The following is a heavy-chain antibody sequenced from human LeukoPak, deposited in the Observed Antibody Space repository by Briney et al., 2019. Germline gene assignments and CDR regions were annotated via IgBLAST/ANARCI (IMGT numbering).Heavy chain of an antibody. CDR3: ASFSYYDFWSGYSWFDP. D-gene: IGHD3-3*01. Sequence: GASVKVSCKASGGTFSSYATSWVRQAPGQGLEWMGGIIPIFGTANYAQKFQGRVTITADESTSTAYMELSSLRSEDTAVYYCASFSYYDFWSGYSWFDPWGQGTLVTVSS. V-gene: IGHV1-69*13. J-gene: IGHJ5*02. CDR1: GGTFSSYA. CDR2: IIPIFGTA.